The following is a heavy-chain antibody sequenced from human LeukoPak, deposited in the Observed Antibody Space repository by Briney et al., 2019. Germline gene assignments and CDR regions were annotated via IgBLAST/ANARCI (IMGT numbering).Heavy chain of an antibody. D-gene: IGHD5-18*01. CDR3: ARESGALRGYSFGL. Sequence: GGSLRLSCAASGFSFSSYAMHWVRQAAGKGLEWVAITTSDESNKHYADSVKGRFTISRDNSKNTLYLQMNSMRAEDTALDHCARESGALRGYSFGLWRQGPLLTLPT. CDR2: TTSDESNK. CDR1: GFSFSSYA. J-gene: IGHJ1*01. V-gene: IGHV3-30-3*01.